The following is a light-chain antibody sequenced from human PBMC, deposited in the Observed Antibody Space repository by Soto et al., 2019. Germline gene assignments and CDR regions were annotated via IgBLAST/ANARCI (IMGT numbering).Light chain of an antibody. CDR3: QWYNGWPSIT. CDR1: QSVGSG. Sequence: EIVLTQSQATMSVSPGEGATLSCRARQSVGSGLAWYQQQPGHAQRLLIYRASTRATGIPDRVSGSGSGTGFSLTISSLQSKDCAVYDCQWYNGWPSITFGQATRLEIK. J-gene: IGKJ5*01. V-gene: IGKV3-15*01. CDR2: RAS.